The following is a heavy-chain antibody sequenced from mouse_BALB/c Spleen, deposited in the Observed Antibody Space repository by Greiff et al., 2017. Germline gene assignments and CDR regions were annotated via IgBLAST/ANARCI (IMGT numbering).Heavy chain of an antibody. J-gene: IGHJ4*01. V-gene: IGHV1-7*01. Sequence: QVQLQQSGAELAKPGASVKMSCKASGYTFTSYWMHWVKQRPGQGLEWIGYINPSTGYTEYNQKFKDKATLTADKSSSTAYMQLSSLTSEDSAVYYCANLYAMDYWGQGTSVTVSS. CDR2: INPSTGYT. CDR3: ANLYAMDY. CDR1: GYTFTSYW.